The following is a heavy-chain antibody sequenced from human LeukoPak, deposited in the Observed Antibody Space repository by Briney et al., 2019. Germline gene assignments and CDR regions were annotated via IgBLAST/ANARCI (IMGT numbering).Heavy chain of an antibody. D-gene: IGHD5-24*01. CDR1: GFTFSSYE. Sequence: GGSLRFSCAASGFTFSSYEMNWVRQAPGKGLEWVSYISSSGSTIYYADSVKGRFTISRDNAKNSLYLQMNSLRAEDTAVYYCARDGDGYNNDAFDIWGQGTMVTVSS. CDR3: ARDGDGYNNDAFDI. J-gene: IGHJ3*02. V-gene: IGHV3-48*03. CDR2: ISSSGSTI.